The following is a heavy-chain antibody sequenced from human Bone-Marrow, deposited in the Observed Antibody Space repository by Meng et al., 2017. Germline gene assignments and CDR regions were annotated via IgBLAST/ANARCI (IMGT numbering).Heavy chain of an antibody. D-gene: IGHD3-16*02. CDR2: ISSSSSYI. V-gene: IGHV3-21*01. J-gene: IGHJ3*02. Sequence: GESLKISCAASGFTFSSYSMNWVRQAPGKGLEWVSSISSSSSYIYYADSVKGRFTISRDNAKNSLYLQMHSLRAEDTAVYYCATGGPYYDYVWGSYRHDAFDIWGQGTMVTVSS. CDR1: GFTFSSYS. CDR3: ATGGPYYDYVWGSYRHDAFDI.